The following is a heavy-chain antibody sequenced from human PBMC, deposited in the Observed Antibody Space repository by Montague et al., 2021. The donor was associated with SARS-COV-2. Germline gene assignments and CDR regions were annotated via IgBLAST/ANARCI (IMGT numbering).Heavy chain of an antibody. D-gene: IGHD2-15*01. CDR2: IYYSGST. V-gene: IGHV4-39*07. CDR3: ARAPPGYWGVVAAVAANFDY. J-gene: IGHJ4*02. CDR1: GGSISSSSYY. Sequence: SETLSLTCTVSGGSISSSSYYWGWIRQPPGKGLEWIGSIYYSGSTYYNPSLKSRVTISVDTSKNQFSLKLSSVTAADTAVYYCARAPPGYWGVVAAVAANFDYWGQGTLVTVSS.